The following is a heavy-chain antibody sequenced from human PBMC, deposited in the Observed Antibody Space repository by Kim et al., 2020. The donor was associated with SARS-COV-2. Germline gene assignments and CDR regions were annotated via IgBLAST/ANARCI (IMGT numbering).Heavy chain of an antibody. Sequence: GGSLRLSCAASGFTFSSYAMHWVRQAPGKGLEWVAVISYDGSNKYYADSVKGRFTISRDNSKNTLYLQMNSLRAEDTAVYYCARAGSGSYLGGMDVWGQGTMVTVSS. J-gene: IGHJ6*01. V-gene: IGHV3-30*04. CDR2: ISYDGSNK. CDR3: ARAGSGSYLGGMDV. CDR1: GFTFSSYA. D-gene: IGHD3-10*01.